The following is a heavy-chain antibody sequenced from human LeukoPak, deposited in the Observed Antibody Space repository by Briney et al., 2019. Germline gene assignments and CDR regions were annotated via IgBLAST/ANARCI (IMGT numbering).Heavy chain of an antibody. CDR2: IYYSGST. CDR3: ARYTYGGNSNWFDP. V-gene: IGHV4-31*03. CDR1: GGSISSGGYY. Sequence: PSQTLSLTCTVSGGSISSGGYYWSWIRQHPGKGLEWIGYIYYSGSTYYNPSLKSRVTISVDTSKNQFSLKLSSVTAADTAVYYCARYTYGGNSNWFDPWGQGTLVTVSS. D-gene: IGHD4-23*01. J-gene: IGHJ5*02.